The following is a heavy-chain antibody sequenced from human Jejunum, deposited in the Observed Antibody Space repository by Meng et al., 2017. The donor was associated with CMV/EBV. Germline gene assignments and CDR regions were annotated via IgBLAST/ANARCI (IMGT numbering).Heavy chain of an antibody. CDR1: GGSISSGYYY. CDR3: ARAQWLLGYWFDP. CDR2: IYYSGST. D-gene: IGHD3-22*01. Sequence: SGGSISSGYYYWSWIRQPPGKGLEWIGYIYYSGSTYYNPSLKSRVTISVDTSKNQFSLKLSSVTAADTAVYYCARAQWLLGYWFDPWGQGTLVTVSS. J-gene: IGHJ5*02. V-gene: IGHV4-30-4*08.